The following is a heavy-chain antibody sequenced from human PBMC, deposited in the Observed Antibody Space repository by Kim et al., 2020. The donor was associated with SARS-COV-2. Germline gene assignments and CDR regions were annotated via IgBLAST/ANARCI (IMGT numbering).Heavy chain of an antibody. V-gene: IGHV4-34*01. J-gene: IGHJ4*02. CDR3: ARDNHYDSSGVDY. CDR1: GGSFSGYY. D-gene: IGHD3-22*01. Sequence: SETLSLTCAVYGGSFSGYYWSWIRQPPGKGLEWIGEINHSGSTNYNPSLKSRVTISVDTSKNQFSLKLSSVTAADTAVYYGARDNHYDSSGVDYWGQGT. CDR2: INHSGST.